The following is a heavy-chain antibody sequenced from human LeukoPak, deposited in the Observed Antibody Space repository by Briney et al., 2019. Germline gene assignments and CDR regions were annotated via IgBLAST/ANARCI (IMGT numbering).Heavy chain of an antibody. Sequence: PSETLSLTCTVSGGSISSYYWSWIRQPPGKGLEWIGYIYYSGSTNYNPSLKSRVTISVDTSKNQFSLKLSPVTAADTAVYYCARDSTSYGHDAFDIWGQGTMVTVSS. CDR3: ARDSTSYGHDAFDI. J-gene: IGHJ3*02. CDR1: GGSISSYY. D-gene: IGHD4-17*01. V-gene: IGHV4-59*01. CDR2: IYYSGST.